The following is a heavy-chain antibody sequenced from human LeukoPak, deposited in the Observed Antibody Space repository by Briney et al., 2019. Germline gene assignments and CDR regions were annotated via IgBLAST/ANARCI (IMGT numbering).Heavy chain of an antibody. D-gene: IGHD2-15*01. Sequence: ASVKVSCKAAGYTFTGYYMHWVRQAPGQGLEWMGWINPNSGGTNYAQKFQGRVTMTRDTSISTAYMELSRLRSDDTAVYYCALTAKLAEYFQHWGQGTLVTVSS. J-gene: IGHJ1*01. V-gene: IGHV1-2*02. CDR2: INPNSGGT. CDR1: GYTFTGYY. CDR3: ALTAKLAEYFQH.